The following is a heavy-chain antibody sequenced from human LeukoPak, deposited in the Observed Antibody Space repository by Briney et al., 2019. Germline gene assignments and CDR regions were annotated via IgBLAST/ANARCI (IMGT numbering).Heavy chain of an antibody. Sequence: GGSLRLSCAASGFTFSSYGMHWVRQAPGKGLEWVAFIRYDGSNKYYADSVKGRFTISRDNSKNTLYLQMNSPRAEDTAVYYCAKDDPITMVRGSFWGQGTMVTVSS. V-gene: IGHV3-30*02. CDR3: AKDDPITMVRGSF. CDR1: GFTFSSYG. J-gene: IGHJ3*01. CDR2: IRYDGSNK. D-gene: IGHD3-10*01.